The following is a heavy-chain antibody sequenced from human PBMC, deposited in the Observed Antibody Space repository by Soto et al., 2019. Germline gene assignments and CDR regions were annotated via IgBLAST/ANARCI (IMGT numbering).Heavy chain of an antibody. CDR1: GGSSGDFC. CDR2: IYYSGST. V-gene: IGHV4-59*01. D-gene: IGHD2-15*01. Sequence: SVPLSLPCSVVGGSSGDFCWSWIIQPQGKGLEWIGYIYYSGSTNYNPSLKSRVTISVDTSKNQFSLKLSSVTAADTAVYYCATYCSGGSCSGGDAFDIWGQGTMVTVSS. CDR3: ATYCSGGSCSGGDAFDI. J-gene: IGHJ3*02.